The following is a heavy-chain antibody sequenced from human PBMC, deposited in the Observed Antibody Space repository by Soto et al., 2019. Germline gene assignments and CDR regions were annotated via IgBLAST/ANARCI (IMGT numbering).Heavy chain of an antibody. CDR2: ISYDGRNK. CDR1: GFSFSRYG. Sequence: PGGSLRLSCAASGFSFSRYGLHWVRQAPGKGLEWVTVISYDGRNKYYADSVKGRFTISRDNSKNTLYLQMSSLRAEDTAVYYCVKDGSSGWPYFYDMDVWGQGTTVTVSS. D-gene: IGHD6-19*01. CDR3: VKDGSSGWPYFYDMDV. V-gene: IGHV3-30*18. J-gene: IGHJ6*02.